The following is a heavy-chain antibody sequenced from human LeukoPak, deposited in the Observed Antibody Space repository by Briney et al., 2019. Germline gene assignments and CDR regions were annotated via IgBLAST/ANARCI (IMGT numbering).Heavy chain of an antibody. CDR2: IYHSGST. CDR3: AKDIIAAGPFDY. Sequence: SETLSLTCSVSGGSISGYYWSWIRQPPGKGLEWIGSIYHSGSTYYNPSLKSRVTISVDTSKNQFSLKLSSVTAADTAVYYCAKDIIAAGPFDYWGQGTLVTVSS. V-gene: IGHV4-38-2*02. D-gene: IGHD6-25*01. J-gene: IGHJ4*02. CDR1: GGSISGYY.